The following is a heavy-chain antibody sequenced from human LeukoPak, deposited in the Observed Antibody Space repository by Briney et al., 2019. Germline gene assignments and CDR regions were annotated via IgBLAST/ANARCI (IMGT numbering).Heavy chain of an antibody. CDR3: ARASSGYYSTYFDY. V-gene: IGHV4-59*01. Sequence: SETLSLTCAVYGGSFSGYYWSWIRQPPGKGLEWIGYIYYSGSTNYNPSLKSRVTISVDTSKNQFSLKLSSVTAADTAVYYCARASSGYYSTYFDYWGQGTLVTVSS. CDR2: IYYSGST. D-gene: IGHD3-22*01. J-gene: IGHJ4*02. CDR1: GGSFSGYY.